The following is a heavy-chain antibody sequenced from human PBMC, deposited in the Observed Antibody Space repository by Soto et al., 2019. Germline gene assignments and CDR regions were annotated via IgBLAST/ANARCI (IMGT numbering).Heavy chain of an antibody. D-gene: IGHD3-9*01. CDR2: ISGSGGST. CDR1: GFTFSSYA. Sequence: EVQLLESGGGLVQPGGSLRLSCAASGFTFSSYAMSWVRQAPGKGLEWVSAISGSGGSTYYADSVKGRFTISRDNSKNTLYLQMNSLRAEDTAVYYCAKGPNAGYYDILTGYYRRGVRGSELDYWGQGTLVTVSS. J-gene: IGHJ4*02. V-gene: IGHV3-23*01. CDR3: AKGPNAGYYDILTGYYRRGVRGSELDY.